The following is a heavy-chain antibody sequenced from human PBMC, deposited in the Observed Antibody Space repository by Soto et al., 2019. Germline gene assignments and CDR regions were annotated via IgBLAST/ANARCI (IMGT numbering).Heavy chain of an antibody. J-gene: IGHJ6*02. D-gene: IGHD3-22*01. CDR1: GGTFSSYA. V-gene: IGHV1-69*01. CDR2: IIPIFGTA. CDR3: ARAPSLYVVIXMDV. Sequence: QVQLVQSGAEVKKPGSSVKVSCKASGGTFSSYAISWVRQAPGQGLEWMGGIIPIFGTANYAQKFQGRVTXTADESTSTAYMELSSXXXXXXXXXXCARAPSLYVVIXMDVWGQGTTVTVXS.